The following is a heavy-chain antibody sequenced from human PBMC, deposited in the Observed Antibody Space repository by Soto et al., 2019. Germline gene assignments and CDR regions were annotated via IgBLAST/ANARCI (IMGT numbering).Heavy chain of an antibody. Sequence: RASVKVSCKSSGYTFINYYVHWVRQAPGQGLEWMGMINPSGGRTTYPQKFQGRVTMTRDTSTSTVYVEPSSLRSDDTAVFYCAREKASTSLLTHYYYAMDVWGQGTTVTVSS. CDR2: INPSGGRT. CDR3: AREKASTSLLTHYYYAMDV. CDR1: GYTFINYY. J-gene: IGHJ6*02. V-gene: IGHV1-46*01.